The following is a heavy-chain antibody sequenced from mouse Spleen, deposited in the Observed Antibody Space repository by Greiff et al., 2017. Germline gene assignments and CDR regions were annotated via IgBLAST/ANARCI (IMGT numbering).Heavy chain of an antibody. J-gene: IGHJ3*01. V-gene: IGHV5-15*01. CDR3: ARHHDYDEGFAY. CDR2: ISNLAYSI. Sequence: EVMLVESGGGLVKPGGSLKLSCAASGFTFSDYGMAWVRQAPGKGPEWVAFISNLAYSIYYADTVTGRFTISRENAKNTLYLEMSSLRSEDTAMYYCARHHDYDEGFAYWGQGTLVTVSA. CDR1: GFTFSDYG. D-gene: IGHD2-4*01.